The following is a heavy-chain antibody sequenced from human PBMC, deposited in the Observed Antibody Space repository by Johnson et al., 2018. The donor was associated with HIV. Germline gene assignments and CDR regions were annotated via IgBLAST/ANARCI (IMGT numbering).Heavy chain of an antibody. V-gene: IGHV3-66*01. CDR3: AREVGGDIVVVPAAPGAFDI. D-gene: IGHD2-2*01. J-gene: IGHJ3*02. Sequence: EVQLVESGGGLVQPGGSLRLSCAASGFTVSSNYMTWVRQAPGKGLEWVSVIYSGGSTYYADSVKGRFTISRDNSKNTLYLQMNSLRAEDTAVYYCAREVGGDIVVVPAAPGAFDIWGQGTMVTVSS. CDR2: IYSGGST. CDR1: GFTVSSNY.